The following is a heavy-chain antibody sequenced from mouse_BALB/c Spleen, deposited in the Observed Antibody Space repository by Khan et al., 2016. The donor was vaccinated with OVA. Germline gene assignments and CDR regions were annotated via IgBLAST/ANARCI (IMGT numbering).Heavy chain of an antibody. CDR3: ARIYYGYEEGYGYFDV. CDR1: GFTFSGYG. CDR2: INSNGGTS. D-gene: IGHD2-2*01. V-gene: IGHV5-6-3*01. Sequence: EVELVESGGGLVQPGGSLKLSCAASGFTFSGYGMSWVRQTPDKRLELVRTINSNGGTSYYPDSVKGRFTISRDNAKNTLHLQMRSLKSEDTAMYCCARIYYGYEEGYGYFDVWGEGTTVTVSS. J-gene: IGHJ1*01.